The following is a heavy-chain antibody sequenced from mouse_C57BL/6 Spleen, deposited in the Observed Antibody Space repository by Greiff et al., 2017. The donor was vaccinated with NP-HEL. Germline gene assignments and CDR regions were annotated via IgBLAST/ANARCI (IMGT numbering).Heavy chain of an antibody. J-gene: IGHJ2*01. CDR1: GYTFTSYW. CDR2: IYPGSGST. D-gene: IGHD1-1*01. V-gene: IGHV1-55*01. Sequence: QVQLQQPGAELVKPGASVKMSCKASGYTFTSYWITWVKQRPGQGLGLIGDIYPGSGSTNYNEKFKSKATLTVDTSSSTAYMQRSSLTSEDSAVYYCAREFRWPITTVVATNFDYWGQGTTLTVSS. CDR3: AREFRWPITTVVATNFDY.